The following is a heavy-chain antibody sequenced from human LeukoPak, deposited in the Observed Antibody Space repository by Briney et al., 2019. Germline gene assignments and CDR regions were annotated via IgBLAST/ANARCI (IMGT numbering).Heavy chain of an antibody. Sequence: GSLRLSCAASGFTLSSYAMHWVRQAPGKGLEWVAVISYDGSNKYYADSVKGRFSISRDKSKNTLYMQMKSLRAYDTAVYYCAKDVAAVADPTYYFDYWGQGTLVTVSS. V-gene: IGHV3-30*04. CDR1: GFTLSSYA. J-gene: IGHJ4*02. CDR3: AKDVAAVADPTYYFDY. D-gene: IGHD6-19*01. CDR2: ISYDGSNK.